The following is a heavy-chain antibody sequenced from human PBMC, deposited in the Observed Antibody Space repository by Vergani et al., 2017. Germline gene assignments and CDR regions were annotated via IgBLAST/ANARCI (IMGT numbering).Heavy chain of an antibody. CDR3: ARAGRQQLVFGY. Sequence: EVQLLESGGGLVQPGGSLRLSCAASGFTFSSYAMSWVRQAPGKGLEWVSAISGCGGSTYYADSVKGRFTISRDNSKNTLYLQMNSLRAEDTAVYYCARAGRQQLVFGYWGQGTLVTVSS. CDR1: GFTFSSYA. J-gene: IGHJ4*02. D-gene: IGHD6-13*01. CDR2: ISGCGGST. V-gene: IGHV3-23*01.